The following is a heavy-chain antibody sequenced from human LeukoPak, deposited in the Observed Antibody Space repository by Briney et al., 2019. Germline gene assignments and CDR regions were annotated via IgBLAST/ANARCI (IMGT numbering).Heavy chain of an antibody. J-gene: IGHJ4*02. V-gene: IGHV4-34*01. Sequence: SETLSLTCAVYGGSLSGYYWSWIRQPPGKGLEWIGEINHSGSTNYNPSLKSRVTISVDTSKNQFSLKLSSVTAADTAVYYCAREDGYNQGGIDYWGQGTLVTVSS. CDR1: GGSLSGYY. D-gene: IGHD5-24*01. CDR2: INHSGST. CDR3: AREDGYNQGGIDY.